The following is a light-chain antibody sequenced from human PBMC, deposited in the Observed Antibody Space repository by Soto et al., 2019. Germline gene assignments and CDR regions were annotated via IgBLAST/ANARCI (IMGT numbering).Light chain of an antibody. CDR3: QQYDNSPIT. CDR1: QTIKNL. CDR2: GAS. V-gene: IGKV3-20*01. J-gene: IGKJ5*01. Sequence: TQSPATLSVSPGEGVTLSCRASQTIKNLLAWYQQRPGQSPRLLLYGASSRATGIPDRFSGTGSETDFTLTISRLEPEDFAVYYCQQYDNSPITFGQGTRLEIK.